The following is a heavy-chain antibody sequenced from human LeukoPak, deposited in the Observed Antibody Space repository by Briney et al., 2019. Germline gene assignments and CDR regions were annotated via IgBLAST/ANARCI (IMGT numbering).Heavy chain of an antibody. J-gene: IGHJ4*02. V-gene: IGHV3-48*03. D-gene: IGHD3-16*01. CDR2: ISRSGTTT. Sequence: GGSLRLSCAASGFTFSSYEMNWVRQAPGKGLEWVSYISRSGTTTYYADSVKGRFTISRDNAKNSLYLQMNSLRVEDTALYYCARDGGYWGQGALVTVSS. CDR1: GFTFSSYE. CDR3: ARDGGY.